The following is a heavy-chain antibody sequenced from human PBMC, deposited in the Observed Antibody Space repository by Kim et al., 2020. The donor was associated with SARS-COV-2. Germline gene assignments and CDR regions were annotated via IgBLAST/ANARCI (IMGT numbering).Heavy chain of an antibody. J-gene: IGHJ5*02. Sequence: DSVKGRLTISRDNAKNSLYLQMNSLRAEDTAVYYCARRGYYGSGTYNWFDPWGQGTLVTVSS. CDR3: ARRGYYGSGTYNWFDP. D-gene: IGHD3-10*01. V-gene: IGHV3-48*01.